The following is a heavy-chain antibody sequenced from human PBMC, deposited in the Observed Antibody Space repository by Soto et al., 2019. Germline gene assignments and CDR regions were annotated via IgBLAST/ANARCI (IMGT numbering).Heavy chain of an antibody. CDR2: INHSGST. CDR1: GGSFSGYY. D-gene: IGHD2-2*01. CDR3: ARLAHPSWPPLK. Sequence: SETLSLTCAVYGGSFSGYYWTWIRQPPGTGLEWIGEINHSGSTNYNPSLKSRVTISVDTSKNQFSLKLTSVTAADTAVYYCARLAHPSWPPLKWCQGPLVTVSS. V-gene: IGHV4-34*01. J-gene: IGHJ4*02.